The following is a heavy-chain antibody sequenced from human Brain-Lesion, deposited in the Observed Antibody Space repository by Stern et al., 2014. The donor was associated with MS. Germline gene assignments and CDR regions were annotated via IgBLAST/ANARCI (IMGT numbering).Heavy chain of an antibody. CDR2: IHPGDADN. V-gene: IGHV5-51*01. J-gene: IGHJ4*02. D-gene: IGHD3-22*01. CDR3: ARFYHSSGYCDY. CDR1: GYSFNTYW. Sequence: VQLVQSGAEVKKPGESLKISCKGSGYSFNTYWIGWVRQMPGKGLEWMGLIHPGDADNRYDQPFQGQVPFSTDNSISTAYLPWSRLKASDTAMYYCARFYHSSGYCDYWGQGTLVTVSS.